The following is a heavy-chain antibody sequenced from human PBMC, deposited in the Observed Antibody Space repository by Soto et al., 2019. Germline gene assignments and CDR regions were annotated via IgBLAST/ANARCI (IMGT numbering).Heavy chain of an antibody. V-gene: IGHV3-21*01. CDR1: GFTFSSYS. CDR2: ISSSSSYI. D-gene: IGHD6-13*01. J-gene: IGHJ4*02. Sequence: PGGSLRLSCAASGFTFSSYSMNWVRQAPGKGLEWVSSISSSSSYIYYADSVKGRFTISRDNAKNSLYLQMNSLRAEDTAVYYCARDRSQQLVSPFDYWGQGTLVTVSS. CDR3: ARDRSQQLVSPFDY.